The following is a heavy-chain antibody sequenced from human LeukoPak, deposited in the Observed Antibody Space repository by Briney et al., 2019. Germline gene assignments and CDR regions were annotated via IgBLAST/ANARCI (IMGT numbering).Heavy chain of an antibody. Sequence: PGGSLRLSCAASGFTFSSYDMHWVRQAPGKGLEWVAVIRADGSNKFYADYVKGRFTISSDNSKNPLYLQMNSQRAEDRAMYSCARDQLHTYTNDGVYWGQGTLVTVSS. CDR3: ARDQLHTYTNDGVY. V-gene: IGHV3-30*02. D-gene: IGHD4-11*01. CDR2: IRADGSNK. J-gene: IGHJ4*02. CDR1: GFTFSSYD.